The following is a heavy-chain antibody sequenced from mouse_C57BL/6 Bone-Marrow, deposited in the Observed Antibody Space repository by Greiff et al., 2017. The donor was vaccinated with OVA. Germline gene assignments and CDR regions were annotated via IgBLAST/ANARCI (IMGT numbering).Heavy chain of an antibody. J-gene: IGHJ3*01. CDR1: GYTFTGYW. CDR2: ILPGSGST. CDR3: ARVEEVYYGNYAGFAY. V-gene: IGHV1-9*01. D-gene: IGHD2-1*01. Sequence: VQLQQSGAELMKPGASVKLSCKATGYTFTGYWIEWVKQRPGHGLEWIGEILPGSGSTNYNEKFKGKATFTADTSSNTAYMQLSSLTTEDSAIYYDARVEEVYYGNYAGFAYWGQGTLVTVSA.